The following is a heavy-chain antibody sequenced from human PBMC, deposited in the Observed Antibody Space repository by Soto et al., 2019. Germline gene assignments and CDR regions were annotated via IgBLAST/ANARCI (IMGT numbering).Heavy chain of an antibody. D-gene: IGHD3-16*01. CDR1: GFTFSSYS. Sequence: GGSLRPSCAASGFTFSSYSMNWVRQAPGKGREWVSSISSSSSYIYYADSVNGRFTISRDNAKNSLYLQMNSLRAEDTAVYYCARVDRGPFDYGGQGTLVTVS. J-gene: IGHJ4*02. CDR2: ISSSSSYI. V-gene: IGHV3-21*01. CDR3: ARVDRGPFDY.